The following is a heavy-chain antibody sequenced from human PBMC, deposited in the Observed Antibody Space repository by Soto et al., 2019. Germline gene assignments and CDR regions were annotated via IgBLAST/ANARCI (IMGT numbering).Heavy chain of an antibody. CDR2: IYFRGNT. V-gene: IGHV4-39*01. Sequence: QLQLQESGPGLVKPSETLSLTCSVSGDSINSDKYYWGWIRQPPGKGLEWIGSIYFRGNTYYNPSRQTRVTISLDKSKSQFSLKLNSVTAAYSAVYFCARLEGLATISYYFDFWGQGALVTVSS. CDR1: GDSINSDKYY. D-gene: IGHD3-9*01. J-gene: IGHJ4*02. CDR3: ARLEGLATISYYFDF.